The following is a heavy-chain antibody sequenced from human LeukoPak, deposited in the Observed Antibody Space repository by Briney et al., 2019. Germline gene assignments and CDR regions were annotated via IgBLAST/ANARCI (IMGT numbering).Heavy chain of an antibody. CDR3: ARDLFSYSGSYKPFDY. J-gene: IGHJ4*02. V-gene: IGHV3-7*01. CDR2: IKQDGSEK. D-gene: IGHD1-26*01. CDR1: GFTFSSYW. Sequence: PGGSLRLSCAASGFTFSSYWMSWVRQAPGKGLEWVANIKQDGSEKYYVDSVKGRFTISRDNAKNSLYLQMNSLRAEDTAVYYCARDLFSYSGSYKPFDYWGQGTLVTVSS.